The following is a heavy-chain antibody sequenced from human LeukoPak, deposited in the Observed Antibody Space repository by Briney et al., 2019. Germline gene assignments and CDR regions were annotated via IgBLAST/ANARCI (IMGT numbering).Heavy chain of an antibody. CDR3: ARGSNWNYGWFDA. J-gene: IGHJ5*02. D-gene: IGHD1-7*01. CDR2: INPNSGGT. Sequence: ASVTVSCKASVYTFTRYYMHWVRQAPRQGLEWMGWINPNSGGTNYEQTFHGRVTMTRDTSISTAYMELSRLRSDDTAVYYCARGSNWNYGWFDAWGQGTLVTVSS. V-gene: IGHV1-2*02. CDR1: VYTFTRYY.